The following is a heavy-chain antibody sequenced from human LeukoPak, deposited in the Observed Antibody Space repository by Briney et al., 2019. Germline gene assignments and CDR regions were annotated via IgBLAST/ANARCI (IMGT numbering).Heavy chain of an antibody. CDR2: IYSGGST. Sequence: ETLSLACTVSGDSISSSSYYWGWIRQAPGKGLEWVSVIYSGGSTYYADSVKGRFTISRDNSKNTLYLQMNSLRAEDTAVYYCARVALRDSNSWYHFDYWGQGTLVTVSS. J-gene: IGHJ4*02. CDR3: ARVALRDSNSWYHFDY. D-gene: IGHD6-13*01. V-gene: IGHV3-66*01. CDR1: GDSISSSSYY.